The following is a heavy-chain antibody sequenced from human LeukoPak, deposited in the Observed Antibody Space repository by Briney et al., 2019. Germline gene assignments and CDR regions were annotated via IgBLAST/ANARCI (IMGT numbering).Heavy chain of an antibody. V-gene: IGHV3-7*01. D-gene: IGHD1-26*01. J-gene: IGHJ4*02. Sequence: GGSLRLSCAASGFTFSTYWMSWVRQAPGKGLEWVANIKQDGSDKYYVDSVKGRFAISRDNAENSLYLHINSLRAEDTAVYYCSRDPTYYLRYGYFDYWGQGALVTVSS. CDR2: IKQDGSDK. CDR1: GFTFSTYW. CDR3: SRDPTYYLRYGYFDY.